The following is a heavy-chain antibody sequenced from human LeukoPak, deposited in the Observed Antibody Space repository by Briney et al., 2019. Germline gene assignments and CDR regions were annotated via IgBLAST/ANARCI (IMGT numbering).Heavy chain of an antibody. CDR2: IYHSGST. V-gene: IGHV4-38-2*02. CDR1: GYSISSGYY. J-gene: IGHJ4*02. Sequence: SETLSLTCTVSGYSISSGYYWGWIRQPPGKGLEWIGSIYHSGSTYYNPSLKSRVTISVDTSKNQFSLKLSSVTAADTAVYYCASTRVNSDIAAAGGYFDYWGQGTLVTVSS. D-gene: IGHD6-13*01. CDR3: ASTRVNSDIAAAGGYFDY.